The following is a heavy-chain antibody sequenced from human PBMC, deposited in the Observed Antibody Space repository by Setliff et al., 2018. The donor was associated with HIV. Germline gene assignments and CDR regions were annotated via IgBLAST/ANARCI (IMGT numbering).Heavy chain of an antibody. Sequence: PSETLSLTCAVYGGSFSGYYWNWIRQPPGKGLEWIGEINHSGSTKFNPSLKSRVTISVDTSKNQFSLKLSSVTAADTAVYYCATYADRESNRFDPWGQGILVTVSS. CDR2: INHSGST. CDR1: GGSFSGYY. D-gene: IGHD3-10*01. V-gene: IGHV4-34*01. CDR3: ATYADRESNRFDP. J-gene: IGHJ5*01.